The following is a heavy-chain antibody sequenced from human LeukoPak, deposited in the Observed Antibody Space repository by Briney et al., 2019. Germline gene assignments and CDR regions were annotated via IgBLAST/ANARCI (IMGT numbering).Heavy chain of an antibody. J-gene: IGHJ4*02. Sequence: SETLSLTCNVSGGSISSYYWSWIRQPPGKGLEWIGYIYYSGSTNYNPSLKSRVTISVDTSKNQFSLKLSSVTAADTAVYYCARVGYDSSGYYSGYFDYWGQGTLVTVSS. CDR1: GGSISSYY. CDR2: IYYSGST. V-gene: IGHV4-59*01. CDR3: ARVGYDSSGYYSGYFDY. D-gene: IGHD3-22*01.